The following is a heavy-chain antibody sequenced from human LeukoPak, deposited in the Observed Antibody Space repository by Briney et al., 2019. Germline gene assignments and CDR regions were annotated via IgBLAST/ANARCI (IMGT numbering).Heavy chain of an antibody. D-gene: IGHD3-22*01. Sequence: GGSLRLSCAASGFMFSNYGMHWVRQAPGKGLEWVAVIWYDGSNEYYADSVEGRFTISRDNSKNTLYLQMNSLRPEDTAVYYCARALPDYYDGSGYYDYWGQGTLVTVSS. V-gene: IGHV3-33*01. CDR2: IWYDGSNE. CDR3: ARALPDYYDGSGYYDY. J-gene: IGHJ4*02. CDR1: GFMFSNYG.